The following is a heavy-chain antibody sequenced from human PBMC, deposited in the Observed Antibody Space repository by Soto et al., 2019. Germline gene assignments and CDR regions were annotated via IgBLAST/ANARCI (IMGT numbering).Heavy chain of an antibody. CDR2: IRSKAYGGTT. CDR3: TRPIEVADKASDY. CDR1: GFTFGNYP. J-gene: IGHJ4*02. V-gene: IGHV3-49*03. D-gene: IGHD6-19*01. Sequence: PGGSLRLSCTASGFTFGNYPMNWFRQAPGKGLEWVGFIRSKAYGGTTEYAASVKGRFTISRDDSRSIAYLQMNSLKTEDTAVYYCTRPIEVADKASDYWGQGTLVTV.